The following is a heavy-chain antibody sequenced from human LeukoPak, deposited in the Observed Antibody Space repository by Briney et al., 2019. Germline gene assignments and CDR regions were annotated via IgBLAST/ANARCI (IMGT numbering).Heavy chain of an antibody. J-gene: IGHJ3*02. Sequence: MLGESLKISCKGSGYSFTTYWIGWVRQMPGKGLEWMGIIYPGDSDTRYSPSFQGQVTISADKSISTAYLQWSSLKAADTAMYYCARPGEPHLGHAFDIWGQGTMVTVSS. CDR1: GYSFTTYW. D-gene: IGHD1-14*01. V-gene: IGHV5-51*01. CDR3: ARPGEPHLGHAFDI. CDR2: IYPGDSDT.